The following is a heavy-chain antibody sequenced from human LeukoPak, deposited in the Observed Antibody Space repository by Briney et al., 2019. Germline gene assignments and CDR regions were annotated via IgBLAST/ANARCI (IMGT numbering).Heavy chain of an antibody. CDR1: GFTFSSYG. J-gene: IGHJ4*02. D-gene: IGHD2-2*03. CDR2: IRDDGSNK. CDR3: AKDQPVGIVVVPAARGGYFDY. V-gene: IGHV3-30*02. Sequence: GSLRLSCATAGFTFSSYGMHWVRQAPGKGLGWGAFIRDDGSNKYYADSVKGRFTISRDNSKNTLYLQMNSLRAEDTAVYYCAKDQPVGIVVVPAARGGYFDYWGQGTLVTVSS.